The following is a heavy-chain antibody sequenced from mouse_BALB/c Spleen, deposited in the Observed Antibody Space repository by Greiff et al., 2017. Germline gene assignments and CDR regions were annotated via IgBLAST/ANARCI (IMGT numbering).Heavy chain of an antibody. CDR2: IYPGSGST. CDR1: GYTFTSYW. V-gene: IGHV1S22*01. CDR3: TRSDADRFAY. Sequence: KQPGSELVRPGASVKLSCKASGYTFTSYWMHWVKQRPGQGLEWIGNIYPGSGSTNYDEKFKSKATLTVDTSSSTAYMQLSSLTSEDSAVYYCTRSDADRFAYWGQGTLVTVSA. J-gene: IGHJ3*01.